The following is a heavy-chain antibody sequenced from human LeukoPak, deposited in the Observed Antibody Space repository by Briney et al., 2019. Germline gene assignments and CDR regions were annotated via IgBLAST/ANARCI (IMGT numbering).Heavy chain of an antibody. CDR3: ARDPTTVVTLPYYFDD. D-gene: IGHD4-23*01. J-gene: IGHJ4*02. CDR2: INHSGNT. V-gene: IGHV4-34*01. Sequence: PSGTLSLTCAVSGGSLIGSHWNWIRQPPGKGLEWIGEINHSGNTNYNPSLKSRVTISVDTSKNQFSLKLRSVTAADTAVYYCARDPTTVVTLPYYFDDWGQGTLVTVSS. CDR1: GGSLIGSH.